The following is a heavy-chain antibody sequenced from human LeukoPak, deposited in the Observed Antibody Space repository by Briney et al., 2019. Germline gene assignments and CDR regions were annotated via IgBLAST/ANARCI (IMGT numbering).Heavy chain of an antibody. Sequence: PGGSLRLSCAASGFTFSNYAMFWVRQAPGKGLEWVSFIWYDGSNEYYIDSVKGRFTISRDNSKNTLYLQMSSLRADDTAVYYRAKATTSSSWNYFDHWGQGSLVTVSS. J-gene: IGHJ4*02. V-gene: IGHV3-30*02. CDR1: GFTFSNYA. CDR2: IWYDGSNE. D-gene: IGHD3-22*01. CDR3: AKATTSSSWNYFDH.